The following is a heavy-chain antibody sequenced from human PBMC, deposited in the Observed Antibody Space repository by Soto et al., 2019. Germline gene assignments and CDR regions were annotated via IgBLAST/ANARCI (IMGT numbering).Heavy chain of an antibody. D-gene: IGHD2-21*01. Sequence: GGYLRDSCAASAVTLRRYAMSGVRQAPGKGLEWVSAISGSGGSTYYADSVKGRFTISRDNSKNTLYLQMNSLRAEDTAVYYCAIDCHGVQPYYLAYSGQGAFVTVSS. CDR2: ISGSGGST. V-gene: IGHV3-23*01. J-gene: IGHJ4*01. CDR3: AIDCHGVQPYYLAY. CDR1: AVTLRRYA.